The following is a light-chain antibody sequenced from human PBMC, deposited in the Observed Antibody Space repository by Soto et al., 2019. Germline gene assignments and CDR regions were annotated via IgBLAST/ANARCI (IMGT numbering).Light chain of an antibody. Sequence: DIQMTQSLSTLSAYVRDRVTITCRASQSIGTWLAWYQQKLGKAPKLLIYKASSLESGVPARFSGSGSGTEFTLTISSLQPDDFATYYCQQFNSDSPAFGQGTKVDTK. CDR1: QSIGTW. CDR3: QQFNSDSPA. J-gene: IGKJ1*01. V-gene: IGKV1-5*03. CDR2: KAS.